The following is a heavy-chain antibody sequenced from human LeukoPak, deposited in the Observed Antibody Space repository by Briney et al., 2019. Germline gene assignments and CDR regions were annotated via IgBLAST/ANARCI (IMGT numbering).Heavy chain of an antibody. CDR1: GGSISSSSYY. Sequence: SETLSLTCTVSGGSISSSSYYWGWIRQPPGKGLEWIGSIYYSGSTYYNPSLKSRVTISVDTSKNQLSLKLSSVTAADTAVYYCARQFLVPADGYYYGMDVWGQGTTVTVSS. CDR3: ARQFLVPADGYYYGMDV. CDR2: IYYSGST. V-gene: IGHV4-39*01. D-gene: IGHD2-2*01. J-gene: IGHJ6*02.